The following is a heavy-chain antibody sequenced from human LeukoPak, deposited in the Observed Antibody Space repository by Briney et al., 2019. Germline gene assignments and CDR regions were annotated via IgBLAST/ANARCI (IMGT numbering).Heavy chain of an antibody. CDR1: GGTFSSYA. V-gene: IGHV1-24*01. Sequence: ASVKVSCKASGGTFSSYAISWVRQAPGKGLEWMGGFDPEDGETIYAQEFQGRVTMTEDTSTDTAYMELSSLRSEDTAVYYCAPLSSGYPGYFDYWGQGTLVTVSS. J-gene: IGHJ4*02. D-gene: IGHD3-22*01. CDR2: FDPEDGET. CDR3: APLSSGYPGYFDY.